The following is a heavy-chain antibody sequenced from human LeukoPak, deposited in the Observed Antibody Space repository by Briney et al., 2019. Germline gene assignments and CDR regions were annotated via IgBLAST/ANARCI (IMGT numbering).Heavy chain of an antibody. Sequence: ASVKVSCKASGYTFTGYYMHWVRQAPGQGLEWMGWINPNSGGTNYAQKFQGRVTMTRDTSISTAYMELSRLRSDDTAVYYCASKSGMYYDSSGYPFDPWGQGTLVTVS. V-gene: IGHV1-2*02. CDR2: INPNSGGT. D-gene: IGHD3-22*01. CDR3: ASKSGMYYDSSGYPFDP. CDR1: GYTFTGYY. J-gene: IGHJ5*02.